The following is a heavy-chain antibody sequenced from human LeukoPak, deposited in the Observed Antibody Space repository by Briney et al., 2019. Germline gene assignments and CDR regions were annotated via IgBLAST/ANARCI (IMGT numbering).Heavy chain of an antibody. CDR2: IYYSGST. D-gene: IGHD2-2*01. CDR1: GGSISSGGYY. CDR3: ARDRRGVCHSYYYYYGMDV. Sequence: PSQTLSLTCTVSGGSISSGGYYWSWIRQHPGKGLEWIGYIYYSGSTYYNPSLKSRVTISVDTSKNQFSLKLSSVTAADTAVYYCARDRRGVCHSYYYYYGMDVWGQGTTVTVSS. V-gene: IGHV4-31*03. J-gene: IGHJ6*02.